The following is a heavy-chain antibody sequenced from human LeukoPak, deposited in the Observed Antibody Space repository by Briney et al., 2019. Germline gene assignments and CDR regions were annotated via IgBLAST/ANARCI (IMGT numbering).Heavy chain of an antibody. CDR2: INPSGSST. J-gene: IGHJ5*02. Sequence: ASVKVSCKAFGYTFTSNYMHWVRQAPGQGPEWMGVINPSGSSTLYAQKFQGRITMTRDMSTTTDYMELSSLTYDDTAVYYCARDNSVGDVAWWFDPWGQGTLVTVSS. D-gene: IGHD1-26*01. CDR1: GYTFTSNY. CDR3: ARDNSVGDVAWWFDP. V-gene: IGHV1-46*01.